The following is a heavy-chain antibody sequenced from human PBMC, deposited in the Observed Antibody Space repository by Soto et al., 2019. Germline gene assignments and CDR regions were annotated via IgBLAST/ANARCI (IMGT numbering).Heavy chain of an antibody. Sequence: QVQLVQSGAEVKKPGASVKVSCKASGYTFTSYGISWVRQAPGQGLEWMGWINAYNGNTNYAQRLQGRVTMTTDTSTSTAYMEMRSLRSDDRAVFSCARDRVAGTYFHYWGQGTLVTVSS. D-gene: IGHD6-19*01. CDR2: INAYNGNT. J-gene: IGHJ4*02. V-gene: IGHV1-18*01. CDR3: ARDRVAGTYFHY. CDR1: GYTFTSYG.